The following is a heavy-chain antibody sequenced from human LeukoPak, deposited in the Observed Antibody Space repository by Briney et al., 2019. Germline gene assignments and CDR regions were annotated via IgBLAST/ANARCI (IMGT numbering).Heavy chain of an antibody. Sequence: ASVKVSCKASGYTFSSYGISWVRQAPGQGPEWMGWINAYNGVTNYAQKVQGRVTMTTDTFTSTAYMEVRRLRPDDTAVYYCARGESTTTFDYWGQGTLVTVSS. V-gene: IGHV1-18*01. D-gene: IGHD2-2*01. J-gene: IGHJ4*02. CDR1: GYTFSSYG. CDR2: INAYNGVT. CDR3: ARGESTTTFDY.